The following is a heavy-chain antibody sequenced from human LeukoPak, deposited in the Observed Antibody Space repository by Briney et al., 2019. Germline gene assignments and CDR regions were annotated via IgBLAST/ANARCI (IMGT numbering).Heavy chain of an antibody. CDR1: GYTFTSYG. V-gene: IGHV1-18*01. J-gene: IGHJ6*02. D-gene: IGHD5-24*01. CDR3: ARTVATIPYYYYGMDV. Sequence: ASVKVSCKASGYTFTSYGISWVRQAPGQGLEWMGWISAYNGNTNYAQKLQGRVTMTTDTSTSTAYMELRSLRSDDTAVYYCARTVATIPYYYYGMDVWGQGTTVTVSS. CDR2: ISAYNGNT.